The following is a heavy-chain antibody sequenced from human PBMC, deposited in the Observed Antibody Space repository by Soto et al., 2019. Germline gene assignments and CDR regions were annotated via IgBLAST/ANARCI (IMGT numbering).Heavy chain of an antibody. V-gene: IGHV4-59*01. CDR2: IYSRGSP. D-gene: IGHD4-17*01. J-gene: IGHJ6*01. Sequence: PSEGLAVACIISGGSIASFYWDWIRQPPGKGLDWIGYIYSRGSPNYNPALKGRVTISVDTSQNQFSLRLSSVTAADTAVYFCARDYHSSTVNTSGGMDEWGPGTPVTVSS. CDR1: GGSIASFY. CDR3: ARDYHSSTVNTSGGMDE.